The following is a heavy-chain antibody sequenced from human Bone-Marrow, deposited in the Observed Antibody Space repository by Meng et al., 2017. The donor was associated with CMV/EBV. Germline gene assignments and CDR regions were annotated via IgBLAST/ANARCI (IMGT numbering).Heavy chain of an antibody. CDR3: ATSSNKCFDN. D-gene: IGHD2-8*01. Sequence: ETLSLTCAASGFTFSSYSMNWVRQAPGKGLEWVSSISSSSSYIYYADSVKGRFTISRDNAKSSLLLQMNNLRVEDTAVYYCATSSNKCFDNWGQRTLVTVSS. J-gene: IGHJ4*02. CDR1: GFTFSSYS. CDR2: ISSSSSYI. V-gene: IGHV3-21*06.